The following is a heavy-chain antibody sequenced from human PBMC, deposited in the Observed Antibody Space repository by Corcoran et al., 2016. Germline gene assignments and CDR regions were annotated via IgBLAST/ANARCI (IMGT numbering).Heavy chain of an antibody. CDR3: ARTPTTVTREFDY. J-gene: IGHJ4*02. V-gene: IGHV3-74*01. D-gene: IGHD4-17*01. Sequence: EVQLVESGGGFVQPGGSLRLSCAASGFTFSSYGMHWVRQAPGKGLVWVSRINSDGSSTSYADSVKGRFTISRDNAKNMLYLQMNSPRAEDTAVYYCARTPTTVTREFDYWGQGTLVTVSS. CDR1: GFTFSSYG. CDR2: INSDGSST.